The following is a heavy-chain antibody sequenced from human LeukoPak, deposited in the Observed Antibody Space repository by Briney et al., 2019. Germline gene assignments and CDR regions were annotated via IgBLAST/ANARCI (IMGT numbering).Heavy chain of an antibody. D-gene: IGHD2-2*01. CDR3: AKDAYDCSSTSCYWRGYYYYYMDV. V-gene: IGHV3-21*01. J-gene: IGHJ6*03. CDR1: GFTFSSYA. CDR2: ISSSSSYI. Sequence: PGGSLRLSCAASGFTFSSYAMHWVRQAPGKGLEWVSSISSSSSYIYYADSVRGRFTISRDNAKNSLYLQMNSLRAEDTAVYYCAKDAYDCSSTSCYWRGYYYYYMDVWGKGTTVTVSS.